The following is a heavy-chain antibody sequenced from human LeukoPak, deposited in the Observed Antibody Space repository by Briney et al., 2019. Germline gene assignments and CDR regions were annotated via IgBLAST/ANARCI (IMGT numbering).Heavy chain of an antibody. CDR1: GGTFSSYA. V-gene: IGHV1-69*05. CDR3: ARGLDYYDSSGYGNDAFDI. CDR2: IIPMFGTA. D-gene: IGHD3-22*01. Sequence: SVKVSCKASGGTFSSYAISWVRQAPGQGLEWMGGIIPMFGTANYAQKFQGRVTIPTDESTSTAYMELSSLRSEDTAVYYCARGLDYYDSSGYGNDAFDIWGQGTMVTVSS. J-gene: IGHJ3*02.